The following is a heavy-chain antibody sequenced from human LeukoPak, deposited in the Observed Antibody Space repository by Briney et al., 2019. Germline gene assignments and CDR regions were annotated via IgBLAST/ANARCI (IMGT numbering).Heavy chain of an antibody. CDR1: GGSFSGYY. Sequence: SETLSLTCAVYGGSFSGYYWSWIRQPPGKGLEWIGEINHSGSTNYNPSLKSRVTISVDTSKNQSSLKLTSVTSADTAVYYCARGRGYNSFDYWGQGTLVTVSS. J-gene: IGHJ4*02. D-gene: IGHD3-16*02. CDR3: ARGRGYNSFDY. V-gene: IGHV4-34*01. CDR2: INHSGST.